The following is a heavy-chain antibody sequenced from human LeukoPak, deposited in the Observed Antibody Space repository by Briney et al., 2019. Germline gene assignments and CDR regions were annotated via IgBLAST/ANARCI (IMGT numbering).Heavy chain of an antibody. CDR2: INPNSGGT. D-gene: IGHD6-13*01. CDR3: ARDSSSWSPTYRFDY. V-gene: IGHV1-2*02. CDR1: GYTFTGYY. J-gene: IGHJ4*02. Sequence: GASVKVSCKASGYTFTGYYMHWVRQAPGQGLEWMGWINPNSGGTNYAQKFQGRVTMTRDTSISTAYMELSRLRSDDTAVYYCARDSSSWSPTYRFDYWGQGTLVTVSS.